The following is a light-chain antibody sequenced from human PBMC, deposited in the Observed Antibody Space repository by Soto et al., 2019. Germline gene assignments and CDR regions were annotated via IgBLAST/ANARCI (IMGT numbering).Light chain of an antibody. Sequence: EIVLTQSPGTLSLSPGERATLSCRSSQSVSSSYLAWYQQKPGQAPRLLIYGASSRATGIPDRFSGSGSGTDCTLTISRLEPEDVAVYYCQQYGSSPITFGQGTRLEIK. CDR1: QSVSSSY. CDR2: GAS. V-gene: IGKV3-20*01. CDR3: QQYGSSPIT. J-gene: IGKJ5*01.